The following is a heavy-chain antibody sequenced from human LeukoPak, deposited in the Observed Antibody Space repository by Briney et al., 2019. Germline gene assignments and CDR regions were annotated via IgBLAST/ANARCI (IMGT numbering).Heavy chain of an antibody. J-gene: IGHJ5*02. CDR3: ARGIAAAEGDNWFDP. CDR1: GFTVSSNY. D-gene: IGHD6-13*01. Sequence: GGSLRLSCAASGFTVSSNYMNWVRQAPGKGLEWVSSISSSSSYIYYADSVKGRFTISRDNAKNSLYLQMNSLRAEDTAVYYCARGIAAAEGDNWFDPWGQGTLVTVSS. V-gene: IGHV3-21*01. CDR2: ISSSSSYI.